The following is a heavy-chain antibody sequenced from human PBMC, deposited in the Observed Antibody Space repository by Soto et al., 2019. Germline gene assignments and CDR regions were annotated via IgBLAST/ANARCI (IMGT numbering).Heavy chain of an antibody. J-gene: IGHJ6*04. CDR2: MNPNSGNT. D-gene: IGHD2-2*01. CDR3: AGGYCSSTSCYFMDV. Sequence: QVPLVQSGAEVKKPGASVKVSCKASGYTFTSYDINWVRQATGQGLEWMGWMNPNSGNTGYAQKFQGRVTMTRNTSISTAYMELSSLRSEDTAVYYCAGGYCSSTSCYFMDVWGKGTTVTVSS. V-gene: IGHV1-8*01. CDR1: GYTFTSYD.